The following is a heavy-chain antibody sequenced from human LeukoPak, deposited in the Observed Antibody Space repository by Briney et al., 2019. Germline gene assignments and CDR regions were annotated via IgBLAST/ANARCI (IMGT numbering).Heavy chain of an antibody. Sequence: ASVRVSCKASGYTFTSYYMHWVRQAPGQGLEWMAWISVYNGDTNYAQNFQGRVTLTTDTSTSTAYMELRSLRSDDTAVFYCARDLEVTGTTAGNWGQGTLVTVSS. J-gene: IGHJ4*02. V-gene: IGHV1-18*04. CDR1: GYTFTSYY. D-gene: IGHD1-1*01. CDR2: ISVYNGDT. CDR3: ARDLEVTGTTAGN.